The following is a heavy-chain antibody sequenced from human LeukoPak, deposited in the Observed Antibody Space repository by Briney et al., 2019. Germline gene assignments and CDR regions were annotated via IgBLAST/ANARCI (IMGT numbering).Heavy chain of an antibody. J-gene: IGHJ3*02. CDR2: INAGNGNT. V-gene: IGHV1-3*01. CDR3: AKDEKGYYHDTSGYPDAFDI. Sequence: ASVKVSCKAAGYTFTNYFMHWVRQAPGQGLEWMGWINAGNGNTKYSQKFQDRVTVTRDTSTSTAYMELSSLRSEDTAVYYCAKDEKGYYHDTSGYPDAFDIWGQGTMVTVSS. CDR1: GYTFTNYF. D-gene: IGHD3-22*01.